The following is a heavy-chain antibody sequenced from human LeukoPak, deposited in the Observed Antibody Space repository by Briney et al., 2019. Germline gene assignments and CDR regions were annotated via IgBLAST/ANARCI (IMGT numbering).Heavy chain of an antibody. V-gene: IGHV3-53*01. CDR1: GFTVSSNY. CDR2: IYSGGST. Sequence: GGSLRLSCAAFGFTVSSNYMSWVRQAPGKGLEWVSVIYSGGSTYYADSVKGRFTISRDNSKNTLYLQMNSLRAEDTAVYYCARDPPDYYDSSGYENGYWGQGTLVTVSS. J-gene: IGHJ4*02. CDR3: ARDPPDYYDSSGYENGY. D-gene: IGHD3-22*01.